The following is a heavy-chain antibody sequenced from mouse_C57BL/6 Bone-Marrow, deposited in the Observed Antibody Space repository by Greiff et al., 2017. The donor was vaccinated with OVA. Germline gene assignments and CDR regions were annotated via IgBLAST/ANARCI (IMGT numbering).Heavy chain of an antibody. J-gene: IGHJ3*01. CDR1: GFTFTDYY. Sequence: DVMLVESGGGLVQPGGSLSLSCAASGFTFTDYYMSWVRQPPGKALEWLGFIRNKANGYTTEYSASVKGRFTISRDNSQSILYLQMNALRAEDSATYYCARYGDGRWFAYWGQGTLVTVSA. CDR2: IRNKANGYTT. D-gene: IGHD1-1*01. V-gene: IGHV7-3*01. CDR3: ARYGDGRWFAY.